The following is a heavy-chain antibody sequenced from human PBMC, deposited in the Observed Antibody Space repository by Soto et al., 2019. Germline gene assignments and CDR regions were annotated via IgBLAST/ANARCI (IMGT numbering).Heavy chain of an antibody. CDR2: IIPIFGTA. CDR1: GGTFSSYA. V-gene: IGHV1-69*13. J-gene: IGHJ4*02. D-gene: IGHD6-19*01. CDR3: AREIAVAGKASDY. Sequence: SVKVSCKASGGTFSSYAISWVRQAPGQGLEWMGGIIPIFGTANYAQKFQGRVTITADESTSTAYMELSSLRSEDTAVYYCAREIAVAGKASDYWGQGTLVTVSS.